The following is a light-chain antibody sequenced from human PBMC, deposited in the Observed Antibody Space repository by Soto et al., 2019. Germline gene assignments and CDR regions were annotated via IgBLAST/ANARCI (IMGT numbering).Light chain of an antibody. CDR1: SGHSSYA. Sequence: QLVLTQSPSASASLGASVKLTCTLSSGHSSYAIAWHQQQPEKGPRYLMKLNSDGSHSKGDGIPDRFSASSSGAERYLTISSLQSEDEADYYCQTWGTGIQVFGGGTKLTVL. J-gene: IGLJ2*01. CDR3: QTWGTGIQV. CDR2: LNSDGSH. V-gene: IGLV4-69*01.